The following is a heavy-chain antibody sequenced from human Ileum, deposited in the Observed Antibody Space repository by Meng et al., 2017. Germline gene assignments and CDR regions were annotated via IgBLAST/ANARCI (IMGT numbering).Heavy chain of an antibody. CDR3: AREWSGSYRHFDY. D-gene: IGHD1-26*01. CDR2: IHHSGST. Sequence: LEKSGPVLTKPAGTRSLPCAASGGSTSISDWWSWVRQPPGKGLEWIGEIHHSGSTKYNPSLKSRVTISVDKSKNQFSLKLNSVTAADTAVYYCAREWSGSYRHFDYWGQGTLVTVSS. J-gene: IGHJ4*02. CDR1: GGSTSISDW. V-gene: IGHV4-4*02.